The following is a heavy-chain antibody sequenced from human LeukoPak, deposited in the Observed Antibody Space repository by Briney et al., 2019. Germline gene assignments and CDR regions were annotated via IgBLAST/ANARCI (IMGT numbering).Heavy chain of an antibody. CDR2: IYTSGST. D-gene: IGHD6-13*01. CDR3: ARRAAAAGYYYYYMDV. J-gene: IGHJ6*03. V-gene: IGHV4-61*02. CDR1: GGSISSGSYY. Sequence: SQTLSLTCTVSGGSISSGSYYWSWIRQPAGKGLEWIGRIYTSGSTNYNPSLKSRVTISVGTSKNQFSLKLSSVTAADTAVYYCARRAAAAGYYYYYMDVWGKGTSVTISS.